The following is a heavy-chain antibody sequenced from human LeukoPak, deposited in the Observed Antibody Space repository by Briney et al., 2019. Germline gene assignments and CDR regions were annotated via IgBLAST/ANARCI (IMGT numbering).Heavy chain of an antibody. Sequence: PGGSLRLSCAASGFTFSSYGMSWVRQAPGKGLEWSGEISDSGTTNINPSLRRRVSLSIDTSKNQFSLDMRSMTAADTAVYYCARGQGVTVIKVGKNWFDPWSQGTQVIVSP. CDR3: ARGQGVTVIKVGKNWFDP. CDR2: ISDSGTT. D-gene: IGHD3-22*01. J-gene: IGHJ5*02. CDR1: GFTFSSYG. V-gene: IGHV4-34*01.